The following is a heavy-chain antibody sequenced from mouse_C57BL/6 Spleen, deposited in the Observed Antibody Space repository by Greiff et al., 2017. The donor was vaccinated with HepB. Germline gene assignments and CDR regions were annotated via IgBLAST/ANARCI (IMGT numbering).Heavy chain of an antibody. CDR2: IYPGSGNT. Sequence: QVHVKQSGAELVRPGASVKLSCKASGYTFTDYYINWVKQRPGQGLEWIARIYPGSGNTYYNEKFKGKATLTAEKSSSTAYMQLSSLTSEDSAVYFCAREAAQATYAMDYWGQGTSVTVSS. J-gene: IGHJ4*01. D-gene: IGHD3-2*02. CDR3: AREAAQATYAMDY. V-gene: IGHV1-76*01. CDR1: GYTFTDYY.